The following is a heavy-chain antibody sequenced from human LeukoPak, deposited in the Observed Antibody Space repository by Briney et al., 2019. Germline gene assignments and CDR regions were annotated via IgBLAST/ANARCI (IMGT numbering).Heavy chain of an antibody. J-gene: IGHJ4*02. D-gene: IGHD5-18*01. Sequence: ASVKVSCKASGGTFSSYAISWVRQAPGQGLEWMGRIIPIFGTANYAQKFQGRVTIITDESTSTAYMELSSLRSEDTAVYYCARGYSYGPLGYWGQGTLVTVSS. CDR2: IIPIFGTA. V-gene: IGHV1-69*05. CDR3: ARGYSYGPLGY. CDR1: GGTFSSYA.